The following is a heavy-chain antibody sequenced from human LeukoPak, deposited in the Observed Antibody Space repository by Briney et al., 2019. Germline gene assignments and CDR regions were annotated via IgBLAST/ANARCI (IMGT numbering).Heavy chain of an antibody. D-gene: IGHD1-7*01. CDR2: VNGDGSTT. CDR3: AKRRGLELLYYYYMDV. CDR1: GFAFSRYW. V-gene: IGHV3-74*01. J-gene: IGHJ6*03. Sequence: GGSLRLSCAASGFAFSRYWMHWVRQAPGKGLVWVSRVNGDGSTTTYADSVKGRFTISRDNSKNTLFLQMNSLRAEDTAVYYCAKRRGLELLYYYYMDVWGKGTTVTVSS.